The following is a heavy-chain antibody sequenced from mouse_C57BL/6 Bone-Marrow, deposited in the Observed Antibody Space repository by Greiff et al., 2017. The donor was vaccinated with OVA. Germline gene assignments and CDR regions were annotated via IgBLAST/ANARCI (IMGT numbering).Heavy chain of an antibody. J-gene: IGHJ2*01. CDR1: GIDLSSYW. D-gene: IGHD1-1*01. Sequence: SGGGLVQPGRSLKLSCAVSGIDLSSYWMSWGRRAPGKGLEGIGEINPDSSKNNHEQSLKDKFIIARDNAKNTLYLPMSKVRSADTALYYCARRGVVDGFDYWGQGTTLTVSS. CDR3: ARRGVVDGFDY. V-gene: IGHV4-1*01. CDR2: INPDSSKN.